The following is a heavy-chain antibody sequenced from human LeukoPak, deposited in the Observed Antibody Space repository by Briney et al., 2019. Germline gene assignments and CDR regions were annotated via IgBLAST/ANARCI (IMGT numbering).Heavy chain of an antibody. CDR2: ISYGGNT. CDR1: GASISSSSYY. V-gene: IGHV4-39*01. CDR3: ARHVEMNRLDY. D-gene: IGHD5-24*01. J-gene: IGHJ4*02. Sequence: SETLSLTCTVSGASISSSSYYWGWIRQPPGKGLEWVGSISYGGNTYYNPSLKSRVTMSGDTSKTQFSLKLSSVTAADTAVYYCARHVEMNRLDYWGQGTLVTVSP.